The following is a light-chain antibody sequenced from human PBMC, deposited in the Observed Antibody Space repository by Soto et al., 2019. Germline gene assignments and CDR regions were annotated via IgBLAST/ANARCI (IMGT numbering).Light chain of an antibody. Sequence: AVVTQEPSLTVSPGGTVTLPCGSSTGAVTNGHYPYWFQQKPGQAPRTLIYDTTNRHSWTPARFSGSLLGGKAALTLSGAQPEDEAEYYCLLSYNGPYVFGTGNKVTV. CDR1: TGAVTNGHY. CDR2: DTT. J-gene: IGLJ1*01. CDR3: LLSYNGPYV. V-gene: IGLV7-46*01.